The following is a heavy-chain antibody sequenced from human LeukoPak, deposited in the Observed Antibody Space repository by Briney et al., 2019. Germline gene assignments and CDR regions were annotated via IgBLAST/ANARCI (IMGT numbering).Heavy chain of an antibody. CDR1: AFTVSSNF. CDR2: LYSGGNT. V-gene: IGHV3-53*01. J-gene: IGHJ4*02. Sequence: GGSLGLSCVASAFTVSSNFVSWVGKAPGKGLGWASVLYSGGNTFYADSVKGRFTISRDNSKNTLYLQMNSLRAEDTAVYYCARAINWGSGISHFDYWGQGTLVTVSS. CDR3: ARAINWGSGISHFDY. D-gene: IGHD7-27*01.